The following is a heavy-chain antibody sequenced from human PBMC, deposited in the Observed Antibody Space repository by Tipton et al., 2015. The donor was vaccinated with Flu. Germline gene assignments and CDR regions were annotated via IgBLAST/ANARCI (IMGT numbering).Heavy chain of an antibody. D-gene: IGHD2-21*02. CDR1: GFTFSDHY. J-gene: IGHJ4*02. V-gene: IGHV3-7*01. CDR3: ARAVGSGDCL. Sequence: VQLVQSGGGLVQPGGSLRLSCAASGFTFSDHYMDWVRQAPGKGLEWVANINQDGSATHYVDSVRGRFTISRDNAKNSLYLEMNTLRAEDTAVYYCARAVGSGDCLWGQGTLVTVSS. CDR2: INQDGSAT.